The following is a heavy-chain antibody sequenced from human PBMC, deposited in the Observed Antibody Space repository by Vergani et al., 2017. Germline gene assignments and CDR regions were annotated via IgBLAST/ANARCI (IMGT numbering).Heavy chain of an antibody. V-gene: IGHV3-15*01. CDR2: SKSKRDGGTS. J-gene: IGHJ1*01. Sequence: EVRLVESGGGLVEPGGSLTLSCAASGFTVSDAWISWVRQAPGKGLEWVGRSKSKRDGGTSEYAAPTKGPFSISRDYTKNMLYLQMHSLKTEDTVVYYCVPASFFCEFFAHWGLGTLVTVPS. CDR3: VPASFFCEFFAH. D-gene: IGHD2/OR15-2a*01. CDR1: GFTVSDAW.